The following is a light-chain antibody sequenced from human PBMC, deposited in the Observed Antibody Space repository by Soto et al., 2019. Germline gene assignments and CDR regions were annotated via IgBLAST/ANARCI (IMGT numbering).Light chain of an antibody. CDR2: GAS. CDR1: QSVSSSY. CDR3: QQYGSSLST. Sequence: EIVLTQSPGTLSLSPGERATLSCRASQSVSSSYLAWYQQKPGQAPRLLIYGASSRATGIPDRFSGSGSGTDFTLTISRLEPEDFAVYYCQQYGSSLSTFGQGTKADI. V-gene: IGKV3-20*01. J-gene: IGKJ1*01.